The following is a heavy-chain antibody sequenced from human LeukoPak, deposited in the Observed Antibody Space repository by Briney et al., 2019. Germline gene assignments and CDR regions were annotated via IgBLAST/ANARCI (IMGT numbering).Heavy chain of an antibody. J-gene: IGHJ4*02. CDR1: GFTFSSYA. Sequence: GGSLRLSCAASGFTFSSYAMGWVRQAPGKGLEWVSAISGSGGSTYYADSVKGRFTISRDNSKNTLYLQMNSLRAEDTAVYYCAKVSSDTIFGVVIKEIDYWGQGTLVTVSS. CDR2: ISGSGGST. CDR3: AKVSSDTIFGVVIKEIDY. V-gene: IGHV3-23*01. D-gene: IGHD3-3*01.